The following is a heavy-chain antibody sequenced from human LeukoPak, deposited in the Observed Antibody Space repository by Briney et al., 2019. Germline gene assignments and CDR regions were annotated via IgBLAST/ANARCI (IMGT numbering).Heavy chain of an antibody. V-gene: IGHV3-23*01. CDR1: GFTFSSYG. CDR2: ISGGGSRT. CDR3: ARWLPTLGDFDS. Sequence: GGSLRLSCAASGFTFSSYGMSWVRQAPGKGLEWVSAISGGGSRTYYADSVKGRFTISRDNSKNTLYLQMNSLRAEDTAVYYCARWLPTLGDFDSWGQGTLVTVSS. D-gene: IGHD5-24*01. J-gene: IGHJ4*02.